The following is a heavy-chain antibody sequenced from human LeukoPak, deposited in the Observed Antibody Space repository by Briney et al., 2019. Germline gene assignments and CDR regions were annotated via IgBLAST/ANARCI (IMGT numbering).Heavy chain of an antibody. V-gene: IGHV4-34*01. D-gene: IGHD4-17*01. CDR1: GGSFSGYY. CDR2: INHSGST. Sequence: SETLSLTCAVYGGSFSGYYWGWIRQPPGKGLEWIGEINHSGSTNYNPSLKSRVTISVDTSKNQFSLKLSSVTAADTAVYYCARDDYGDSLSPIDYWGQGTLVTVSS. CDR3: ARDDYGDSLSPIDY. J-gene: IGHJ4*02.